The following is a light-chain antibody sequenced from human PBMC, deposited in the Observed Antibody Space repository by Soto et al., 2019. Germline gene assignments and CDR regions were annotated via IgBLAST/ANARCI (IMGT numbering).Light chain of an antibody. CDR2: DAS. CDR3: QQRSNWPGT. Sequence: EIVLTQSPATLSLSPGERATLSCRASQNINNYLAWYQQKPGQAPRLLISDASNRATGIPARFSGSGSGTDFTLTISRLDPEDFAVYYCQQRSNWPGTFGGGTKVEIK. CDR1: QNINNY. V-gene: IGKV3-11*01. J-gene: IGKJ4*01.